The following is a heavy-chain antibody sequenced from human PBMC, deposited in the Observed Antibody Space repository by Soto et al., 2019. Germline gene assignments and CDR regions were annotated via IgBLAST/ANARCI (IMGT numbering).Heavy chain of an antibody. V-gene: IGHV4-59*01. CDR3: ARNNWPSSSPPGRGWFDP. CDR2: IYYSGST. D-gene: IGHD6-13*01. CDR1: GGSISSYY. Sequence: QVQLQESGPGLVKPSETLSLTCTVSGGSISSYYWRWIRQPPGKGLEWIGYIYYSGSTNYNPSLKSRVTISVDTSKNQFSLKLSSVTAADTAVYYCARNNWPSSSPPGRGWFDPWGQGTLVTVSS. J-gene: IGHJ5*02.